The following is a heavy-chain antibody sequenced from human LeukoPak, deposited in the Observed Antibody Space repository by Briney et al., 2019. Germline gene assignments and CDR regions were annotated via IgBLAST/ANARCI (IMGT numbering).Heavy chain of an antibody. V-gene: IGHV3-23*01. J-gene: IGHJ4*02. Sequence: GGSLRLSCAASGFTFSSHAMSWVRLAPGKGLEWVSLIRGSSDVIEYADSVRGRFTISRDNSKNTVSLQLNNLRAEDTALYYCAKGQSATSTFDCWGQGTLVPVSS. CDR2: IRGSSDVI. CDR3: AKGQSATSTFDC. CDR1: GFTFSSHA.